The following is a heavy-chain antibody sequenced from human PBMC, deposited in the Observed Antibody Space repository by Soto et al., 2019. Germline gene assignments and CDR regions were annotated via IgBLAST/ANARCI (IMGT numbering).Heavy chain of an antibody. CDR2: IYYSGST. CDR1: GGSISSGGYY. D-gene: IGHD3-10*01. Sequence: SETLSLTCTVSGGSISSGGYYWSWIRQHPGKGLEWIGYIYYSGSTYYNPSLKSRVTISVDTSKNQFSLKLSSVTAADTAVYYCARVHYYGSGSYYPYYFDYWGQGTLVTVPS. J-gene: IGHJ4*02. CDR3: ARVHYYGSGSYYPYYFDY. V-gene: IGHV4-31*03.